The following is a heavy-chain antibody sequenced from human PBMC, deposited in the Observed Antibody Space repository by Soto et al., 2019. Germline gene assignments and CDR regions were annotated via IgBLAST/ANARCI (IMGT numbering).Heavy chain of an antibody. J-gene: IGHJ6*02. D-gene: IGHD2-2*02. CDR1: GGTFSSYA. CDR3: ARALYQLRYARQPGYYYGMDV. V-gene: IGHV1-69*01. CDR2: IIPIFGTA. Sequence: QVKLVQSGAEVKKPGSSVKVSCKASGGTFSSYAISWVRQAPGQGLEWMGGIIPIFGTANYAQKFQGRVTITADESTSTAYMDLSSLRSEDTAVYYCARALYQLRYARQPGYYYGMDVWGQGTTVTVSS.